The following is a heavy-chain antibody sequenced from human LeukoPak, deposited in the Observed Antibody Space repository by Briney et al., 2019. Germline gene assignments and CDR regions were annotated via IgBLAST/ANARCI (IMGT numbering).Heavy chain of an antibody. J-gene: IGHJ6*03. CDR2: IWYDGSNK. CDR1: GFTFNSYA. V-gene: IGHV3-33*01. D-gene: IGHD7-27*01. CDR3: ARGSTGGYYYYYYMDV. Sequence: GRSLRLSCAASGFTFNSYAMHWVRQAPGKGLEWVAVIWYDGSNKYYPDSVKGRFTVSRDDSKNTLYLQMNSLRAEDTAVYYCARGSTGGYYYYYYMDVWGKGTTVTVSS.